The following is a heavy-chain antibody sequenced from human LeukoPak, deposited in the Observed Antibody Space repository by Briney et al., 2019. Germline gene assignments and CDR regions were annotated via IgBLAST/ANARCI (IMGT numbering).Heavy chain of an antibody. CDR3: ARQTAMGRSGDY. D-gene: IGHD5-18*01. V-gene: IGHV5-51*01. CDR2: IYPGDSDT. CDR1: GYSFTSYW. J-gene: IGHJ4*02. Sequence: GESLKISCKGCGYSFTSYWIGWVRQMPGKGLEWMGIIYPGDSDTRYSPSFQGQVTISADKSLTTADLQWNSLKASDTAMYYCARQTAMGRSGDYWGQGTLVTVSS.